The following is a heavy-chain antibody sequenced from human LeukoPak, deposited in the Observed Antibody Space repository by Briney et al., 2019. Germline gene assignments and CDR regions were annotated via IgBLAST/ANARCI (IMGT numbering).Heavy chain of an antibody. D-gene: IGHD2-15*01. J-gene: IGHJ1*01. CDR2: MRPNSGET. CDR1: GYTFTNFE. CDR3: ARGYCSGDRCYTAEYLPH. V-gene: IGHV1-8*02. Sequence: ASVKVSCKASGYTFTNFEINWVRQVAGQGLEWMGWMRPNSGETVNVQKFQGRVTMTRDISTSTAYMELTGLRSDDTAVYFCARGYCSGDRCYTAEYLPHWGQGTLVTVSS.